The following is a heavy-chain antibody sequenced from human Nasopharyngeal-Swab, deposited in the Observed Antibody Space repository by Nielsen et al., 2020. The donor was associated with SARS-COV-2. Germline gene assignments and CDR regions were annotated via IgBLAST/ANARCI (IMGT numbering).Heavy chain of an antibody. CDR3: AAEATGTDAFDI. CDR2: ISYDGSNK. CDR1: GFTFSSYA. Sequence: GGSLRLSCAASGFTFSSYAMHWVRQAPGQGLEWVAVISYDGSNKYYADSVKGRFTISRDNSKNTLYLQMNSLRAEDTAVYYCAAEATGTDAFDIWGQGTMVTVSS. V-gene: IGHV3-30*04. J-gene: IGHJ3*02. D-gene: IGHD6-13*01.